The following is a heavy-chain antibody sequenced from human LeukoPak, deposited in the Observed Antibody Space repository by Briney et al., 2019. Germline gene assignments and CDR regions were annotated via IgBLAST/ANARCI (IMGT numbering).Heavy chain of an antibody. CDR1: GFTFSSYS. V-gene: IGHV3-48*02. CDR3: ASGGHCSSGDGH. Sequence: AGGSLRLSCAASGFTFSSYSRNWVRQAPGKGLEWVSYISSSSSTIYYADSVKGRFTISRDNAKNSLYLQMNSLRDEDTAVYYCASGGHCSSGDGHWGQGTLVTVSS. CDR2: ISSSSSTI. J-gene: IGHJ4*02. D-gene: IGHD2-15*01.